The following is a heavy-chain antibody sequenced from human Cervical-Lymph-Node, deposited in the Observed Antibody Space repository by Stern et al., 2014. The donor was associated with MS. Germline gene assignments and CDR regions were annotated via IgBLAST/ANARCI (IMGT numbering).Heavy chain of an antibody. CDR2: IVPIFGTA. Sequence: QVQLAQSGAEVKKPGSSVKVSCKTSGDTFSSYAISWVRQGPGQGLEWMGGIVPIFGTANYAEKFQGRVTITADVSTNTAYMELSRLGSDDTAVYYCARDSTTGMDVWGQGTTVTVSS. D-gene: IGHD1-1*01. CDR1: GDTFSSYA. J-gene: IGHJ6*02. CDR3: ARDSTTGMDV. V-gene: IGHV1-69*01.